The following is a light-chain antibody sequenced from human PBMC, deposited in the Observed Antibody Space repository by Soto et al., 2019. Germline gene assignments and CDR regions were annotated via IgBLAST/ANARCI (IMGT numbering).Light chain of an antibody. Sequence: EIVLTQSPGTLSLSPGERATLSCRASQSVSSNFLAWYQQKPGQAPRLLISGASSRATGIPDRFSGSGSGTDFTLTISRLEPEDFAVYFCQQYGTSPPITFGHGTRLEIK. J-gene: IGKJ5*01. CDR1: QSVSSNF. CDR2: GAS. V-gene: IGKV3-20*01. CDR3: QQYGTSPPIT.